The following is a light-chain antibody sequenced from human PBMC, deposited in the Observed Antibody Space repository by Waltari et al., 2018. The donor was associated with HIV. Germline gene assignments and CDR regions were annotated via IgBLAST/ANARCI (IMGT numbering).Light chain of an antibody. CDR2: EGS. V-gene: IGLV2-23*01. J-gene: IGLJ3*02. Sequence: QSALTQPASVSGSPGQSITISCTGTSSDVGSSNIFSWYQQHPGKAPKLMIYEGSKRPSGVSNRFSGSKSGNTASLTISGLQAEDEADYYCCSYAGTNWVFGGGTKLTVL. CDR3: CSYAGTNWV. CDR1: SSDVGSSNI.